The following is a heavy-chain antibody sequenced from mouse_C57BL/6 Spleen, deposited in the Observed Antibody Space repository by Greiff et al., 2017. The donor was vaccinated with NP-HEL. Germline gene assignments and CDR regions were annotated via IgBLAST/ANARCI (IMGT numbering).Heavy chain of an antibody. CDR2: IYPSDSET. CDR3: ASSDGYPFAY. V-gene: IGHV1-61*01. J-gene: IGHJ3*01. D-gene: IGHD2-3*01. Sequence: QVQLQQPGAELVRPGSSVKLSCKASGYTFTSYWMVWVKQRPGQGLEWIGNIYPSDSETHYNQKFKDKATLTVDKSSSTAYMQLSSLTSEDSAVYYCASSDGYPFAYWGQGTLVTVSA. CDR1: GYTFTSYW.